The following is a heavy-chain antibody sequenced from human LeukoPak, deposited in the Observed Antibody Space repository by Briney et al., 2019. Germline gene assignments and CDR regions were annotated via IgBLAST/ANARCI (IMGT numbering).Heavy chain of an antibody. Sequence: GGSLRLSCAASGFTFSTFAMIWVRQPPGKGLEWVSSIFPSGGEIHYADSVRGRFTISRDNSKSTLSLQMNSLRAEDTAIYYCATYRQVLLPFESWGKGTLVTVSS. CDR3: ATYRQVLLPFES. CDR2: IFPSGGEI. J-gene: IGHJ4*02. CDR1: GFTFSTFA. D-gene: IGHD2-8*02. V-gene: IGHV3-23*01.